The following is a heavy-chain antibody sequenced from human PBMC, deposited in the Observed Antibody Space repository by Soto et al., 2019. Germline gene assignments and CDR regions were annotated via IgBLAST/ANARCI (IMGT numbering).Heavy chain of an antibody. CDR1: GGTFSSYA. Sequence: SVEGSCKASGGTFSSYAISWVRHAPGKGLEWMGGIIPIFGTANYAQKFQGRVTITSDESTSTAYMELSSLRSEDTAVYYCARVGFGELLYSGMDVWGQGTTVTVSS. V-gene: IGHV1-69*01. CDR2: IIPIFGTA. J-gene: IGHJ6*02. CDR3: ARVGFGELLYSGMDV. D-gene: IGHD3-10*01.